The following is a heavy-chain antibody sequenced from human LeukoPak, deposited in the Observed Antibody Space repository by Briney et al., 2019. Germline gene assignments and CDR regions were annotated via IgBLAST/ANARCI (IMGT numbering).Heavy chain of an antibody. D-gene: IGHD2-2*01. CDR3: ARDTKYAFDN. CDR2: VGISSGNT. J-gene: IGHJ4*02. Sequence: PGGSLRLSCAASGFTFSDYIMNRVRQAPGKGLEWISYVGISSGNTKYADSVKGRFTISGDKAKNSLYLQLNSLRVEDTAVYYCARDTKYAFDNWGQGTLVTVSS. V-gene: IGHV3-48*01. CDR1: GFTFSDYI.